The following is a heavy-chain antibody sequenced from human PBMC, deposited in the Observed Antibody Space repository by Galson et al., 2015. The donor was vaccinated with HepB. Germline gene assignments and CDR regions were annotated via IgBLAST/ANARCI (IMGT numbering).Heavy chain of an antibody. CDR3: ARWPAAINSYYYYGMDV. CDR1: GYTFTGYY. Sequence: SVKVSCKASGYTFTGYYMHWVRQAPGQGLEWMGWINPNSGGTNYAQKFQGRVTMTRDRSISTAYMELSRLRSDDTAVYYCARWPAAINSYYYYGMDVWGQGTTVTVSS. V-gene: IGHV1-2*02. D-gene: IGHD2-2*02. CDR2: INPNSGGT. J-gene: IGHJ6*02.